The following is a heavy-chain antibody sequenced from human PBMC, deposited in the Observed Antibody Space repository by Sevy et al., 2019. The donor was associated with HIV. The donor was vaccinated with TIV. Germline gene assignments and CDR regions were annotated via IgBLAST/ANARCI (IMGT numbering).Heavy chain of an antibody. CDR2: ISYDGSNK. V-gene: IGHV3-30-3*01. CDR3: ARVAKNYYDSSGYYSHDAFDI. Sequence: GGSLRLSCAASGFTFSSYAMHWVRQAPGKGLEWVAVISYDGSNKYYADSVKGRFTISRDNSKNTLYLQMNSLRAGDTAVYYCARVAKNYYDSSGYYSHDAFDIWGQGTMVTVSS. J-gene: IGHJ3*02. CDR1: GFTFSSYA. D-gene: IGHD3-22*01.